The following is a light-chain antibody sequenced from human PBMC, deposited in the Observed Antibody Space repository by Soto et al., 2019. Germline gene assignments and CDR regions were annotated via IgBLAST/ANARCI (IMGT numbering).Light chain of an antibody. J-gene: IGKJ5*01. CDR1: QSVRTN. CDR3: QQRSNWPIT. CDR2: GAS. V-gene: IGKV3-15*01. Sequence: EVVLTQSPATLSVSAGGTVTLSCRASQSVRTNAAWYQQKPGQAPRLLIYGASTRATGIPARFSGSGSGTEFTLTISSLQSEDFAVYYCQQRSNWPITFGQGTRLEIK.